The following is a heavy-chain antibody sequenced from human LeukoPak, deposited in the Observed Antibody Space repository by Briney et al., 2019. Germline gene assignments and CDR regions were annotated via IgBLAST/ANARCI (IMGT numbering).Heavy chain of an antibody. CDR3: ARAGSNWNYVYWFDP. Sequence: PSETLSLTCAVSGGSISSGGYSWSWTRQPPGKGLEWIGYIYHSGSTYYNPSLKSRVTISVDRSKNQFSLKLSSVTAADTAVYYCARAGSNWNYVYWFDPWGQGTLVTVSS. CDR1: GGSISSGGYS. D-gene: IGHD1-7*01. J-gene: IGHJ5*02. V-gene: IGHV4-30-2*01. CDR2: IYHSGST.